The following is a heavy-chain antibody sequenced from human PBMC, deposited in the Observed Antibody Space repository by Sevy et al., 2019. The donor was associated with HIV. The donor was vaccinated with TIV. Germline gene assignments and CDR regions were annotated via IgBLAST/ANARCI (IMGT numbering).Heavy chain of an antibody. CDR2: ISHDGINE. CDR1: GFSFSYYG. Sequence: GGSLRLSCIGSGFSFSYYGIHWVRQSPGKGLDWVALISHDGINEYYADSVKGRFTISRDNSKNTVYLEMNSLRNEDTAIYFCANAYSGSYSHSYLYALDVWGQGTTVT. CDR3: ANAYSGSYSHSYLYALDV. D-gene: IGHD1-26*01. V-gene: IGHV3-30*18. J-gene: IGHJ6*02.